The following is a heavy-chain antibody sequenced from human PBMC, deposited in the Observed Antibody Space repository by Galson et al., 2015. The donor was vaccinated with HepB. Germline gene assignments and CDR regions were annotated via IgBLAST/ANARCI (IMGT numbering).Heavy chain of an antibody. CDR2: ISYDGSNK. Sequence: SLRLSCAASGFTFSSYGMHWVRQAPGKGLEWVAVISYDGSNKYYADSVKGRFTISRDNSKNTLYLQMNSLRAEDTAVYYCAKGGVLLWFGEYAFDIWGQGTMVTVSS. CDR1: GFTFSSYG. CDR3: AKGGVLLWFGEYAFDI. D-gene: IGHD3-10*01. V-gene: IGHV3-30*18. J-gene: IGHJ3*02.